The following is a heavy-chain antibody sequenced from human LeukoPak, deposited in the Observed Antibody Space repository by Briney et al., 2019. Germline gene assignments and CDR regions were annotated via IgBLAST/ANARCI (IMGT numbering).Heavy chain of an antibody. J-gene: IGHJ4*02. CDR3: ARRPYYYGSRSFYFDY. CDR1: GGSISSRSYY. V-gene: IGHV4-39*01. Sequence: PSETLSLTCTVSGGSISSRSYYWGWIRQPPGKGLEWIGSIYYSGSTYYNPSLKSRVTISVDTSKNQLSLKLSSVTAADTAVYYCARRPYYYGSRSFYFDYWGQGTLVTVSS. CDR2: IYYSGST. D-gene: IGHD3-10*01.